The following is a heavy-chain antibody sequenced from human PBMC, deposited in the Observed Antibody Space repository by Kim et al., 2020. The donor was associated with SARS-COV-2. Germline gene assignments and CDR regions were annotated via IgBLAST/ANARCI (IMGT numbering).Heavy chain of an antibody. CDR3: ARDIASYSSGWIYYYYGMDV. CDR1: GFTFSSYG. Sequence: WGSLRLSCAASGFTFSSYGMHWVRQAPGKGLEWVAVISYDGSNKNYVDSVKGRFTISRDNSKNTLYLQMNSLRAEDTAVYYCARDIASYSSGWIYYYYGMDVWGQGTTVTVSS. V-gene: IGHV3-30*04. D-gene: IGHD6-19*01. J-gene: IGHJ6*02. CDR2: ISYDGSNK.